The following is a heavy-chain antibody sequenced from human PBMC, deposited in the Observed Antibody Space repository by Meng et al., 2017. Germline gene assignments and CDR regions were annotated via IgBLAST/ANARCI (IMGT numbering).Heavy chain of an antibody. D-gene: IGHD3/OR15-3a*01. CDR1: GYTFTSYD. J-gene: IGHJ4*02. CDR3: ARGPNRWTGFDY. Sequence: QLQLVQSGGEVKKPGASVKVSCRDAGYTFTSYDINWVRQATGQGLEWMGWMNPNSGNTGYAQKFQGRVTMTRNTSISTAYMELSSLRSEDTAVYYCARGPNRWTGFDYWGQGTLVTVSS. CDR2: MNPNSGNT. V-gene: IGHV1-8*01.